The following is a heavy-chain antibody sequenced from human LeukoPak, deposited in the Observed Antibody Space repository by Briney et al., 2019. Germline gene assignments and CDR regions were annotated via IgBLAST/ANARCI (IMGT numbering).Heavy chain of an antibody. Sequence: SETLSLTCTVSGDSISSGDYYWSWIRQPAVKGLEWIGRISSSGSTNYNPSLKSRVSMSVDTSKNQFSLSLRSVTAADTAVYYCARGRTGRGYYYYYYMDVWGKGTTVTVSS. D-gene: IGHD1-14*01. V-gene: IGHV4-61*02. CDR1: GDSISSGDYY. CDR2: ISSSGST. CDR3: ARGRTGRGYYYYYYMDV. J-gene: IGHJ6*03.